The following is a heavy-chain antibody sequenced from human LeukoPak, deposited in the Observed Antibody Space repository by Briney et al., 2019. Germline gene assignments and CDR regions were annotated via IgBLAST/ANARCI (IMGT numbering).Heavy chain of an antibody. CDR2: IYYSGTA. CDR1: GVSISSYS. D-gene: IGHD3-10*01. Sequence: PSETLSLTCTVSGVSISSYSWSWIRQPPRKGLAWIVDIYYSGTAKYNPSLKSRVPISVDTSKNQFSLKLSSVAAADTAVYYCARARGKVRDPYNWFDAWGQGTLVTVSS. CDR3: ARARGKVRDPYNWFDA. J-gene: IGHJ5*02. V-gene: IGHV4-59*01.